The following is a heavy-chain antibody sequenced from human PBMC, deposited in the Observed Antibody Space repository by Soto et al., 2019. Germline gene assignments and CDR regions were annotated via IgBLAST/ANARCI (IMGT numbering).Heavy chain of an antibody. J-gene: IGHJ4*02. CDR1: GFTFSDYY. Sequence: QVQLLESGGGLVKPGGSLRLSCAASGFTFSDYYMSWIRQAPGTGLEWVSYISSSGTTIYYADSVKGRFTISRDNARDSLYLQMNSLRAEDTAVYYCARHWDAYSSSADYWGQGTLVTVSS. CDR2: ISSSGTTI. D-gene: IGHD6-6*01. CDR3: ARHWDAYSSSADY. V-gene: IGHV3-11*01.